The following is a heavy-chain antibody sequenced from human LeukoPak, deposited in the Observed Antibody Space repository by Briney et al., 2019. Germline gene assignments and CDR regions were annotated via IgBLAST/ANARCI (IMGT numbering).Heavy chain of an antibody. D-gene: IGHD3-16*02. CDR1: VRSLRSSCYY. CDR2: NYYSGST. CDR3: ARVSYDYVWGSYRYWFDP. J-gene: IGHJ5*02. Sequence: PSETLSLTYTVCVRSLRSSCYYWGWIRQPPGKGLEWIGYNYYSGSTYYNPSLKSRVTISVDTAKNQFSLKLSSVTAADTAVYYCARVSYDYVWGSYRYWFDPWGQGTLVTVSS. V-gene: IGHV4-30-4*01.